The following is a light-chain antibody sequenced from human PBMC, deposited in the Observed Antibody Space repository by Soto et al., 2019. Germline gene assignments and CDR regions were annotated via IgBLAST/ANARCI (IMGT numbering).Light chain of an antibody. CDR1: SCDVGGYNY. CDR3: SSYTSSSTSDVV. J-gene: IGLJ2*01. CDR2: DVS. V-gene: IGLV2-14*01. Sequence: QSALTQPASVSGSPGQSITISCTGTSCDVGGYNYVSWYQQHPGKAPKLMIYDVSNRPSGVSNRFSGSKSGNTASLTISGLQAEDEADYYCSSYTSSSTSDVVFGGGTKLTVL.